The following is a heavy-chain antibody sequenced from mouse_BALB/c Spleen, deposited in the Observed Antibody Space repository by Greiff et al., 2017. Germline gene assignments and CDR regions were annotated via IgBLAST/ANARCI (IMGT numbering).Heavy chain of an antibody. CDR1: GFSLTSYG. V-gene: IGHV2-6-2*01. J-gene: IGHJ4*01. D-gene: IGHD2-12*01. CDR3: ARDVEYDGGDDAMDY. Sequence: QVQLQQSGPDLVAPSQSLSITCTASGFSLTSYGVHWVRQPPGKGLEWLVVIWSDGSTTYNSALISRLSISKDNSKSQVFLKMNSLQTDDTAMYYWARDVEYDGGDDAMDYWGQGTSVTVSS. CDR2: IWSDGST.